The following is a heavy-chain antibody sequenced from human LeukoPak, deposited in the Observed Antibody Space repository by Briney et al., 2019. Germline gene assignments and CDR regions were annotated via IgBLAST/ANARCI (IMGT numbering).Heavy chain of an antibody. V-gene: IGHV3-23*01. Sequence: GGSLRLSCAASGFTFSIYAMSWVRQAPGKGLQWVSSITSRGESTWYVDSVKGRFTITRDNSENTLYLQMHSLRAEDTAVSYCARDRPNYYGSDGHYYSREGDYWGRGTLVSVSS. CDR1: GFTFSIYA. D-gene: IGHD3-22*01. CDR3: ARDRPNYYGSDGHYYSREGDY. CDR2: ITSRGEST. J-gene: IGHJ4*01.